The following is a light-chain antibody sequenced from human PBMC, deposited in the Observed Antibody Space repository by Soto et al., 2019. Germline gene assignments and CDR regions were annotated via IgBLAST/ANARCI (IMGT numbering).Light chain of an antibody. Sequence: QSALTQPASVSGSPGQSITISCTGTSSDVGAYNFVSWHQQHPGKAPKLMIYEVSNRPSGVSNRFSGSKSGNTASLTISGLQAEDEADYYCSSSTSSSTFVFGTGTKLTVL. CDR3: SSSTSSSTFV. J-gene: IGLJ1*01. V-gene: IGLV2-14*01. CDR1: SSDVGAYNF. CDR2: EVS.